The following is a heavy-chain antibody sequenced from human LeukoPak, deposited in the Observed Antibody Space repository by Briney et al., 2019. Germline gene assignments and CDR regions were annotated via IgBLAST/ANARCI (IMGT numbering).Heavy chain of an antibody. J-gene: IGHJ6*02. V-gene: IGHV4-34*01. CDR1: GGSFSGYY. D-gene: IGHD3-10*01. Sequence: SETLSLTCAVYGGSFSGYYWSWIRQPPGKGLEWIGEINHSGSTNYNPSLKSRVTISVDMSKNQFSLKLSSVTAADTAVYYCARGGYGSGSYYNYYYYGMDVWGQGTTVTVSS. CDR3: ARGGYGSGSYYNYYYYGMDV. CDR2: INHSGST.